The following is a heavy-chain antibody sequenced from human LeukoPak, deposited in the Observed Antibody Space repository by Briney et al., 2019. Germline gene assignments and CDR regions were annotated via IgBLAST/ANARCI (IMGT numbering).Heavy chain of an antibody. J-gene: IGHJ5*02. CDR1: GFTFSSYG. Sequence: GGSLRLSCVASGFTFSSYGMHWVRQAPGKGLEWVAVIWYDGSNKYYADSVKGRFTISRDNSKNTLYLQMNSLRAEDTAVYYCARDRYGSANLFDPWGQGTLVTVSS. D-gene: IGHD3-10*01. CDR2: IWYDGSNK. CDR3: ARDRYGSANLFDP. V-gene: IGHV3-33*01.